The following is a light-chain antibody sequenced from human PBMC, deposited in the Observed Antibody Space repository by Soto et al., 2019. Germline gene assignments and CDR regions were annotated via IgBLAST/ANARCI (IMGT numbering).Light chain of an antibody. CDR2: EVS. V-gene: IGKV2D-29*02. CDR1: QSLLHITGETF. Sequence: VMTQTPLSLSVAPGQPASISCKSSQSLLHITGETFLFWYLQKPGQSPQLLIYEVSTRVSGVPDRFSGSGSGTDFTLEISRVETDDVGIYDCMQSTQLPPTFGQGTRLGIE. J-gene: IGKJ5*01. CDR3: MQSTQLPPT.